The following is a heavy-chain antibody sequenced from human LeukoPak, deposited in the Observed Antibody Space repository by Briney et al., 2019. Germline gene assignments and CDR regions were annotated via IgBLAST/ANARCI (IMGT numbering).Heavy chain of an antibody. V-gene: IGHV4-39*01. D-gene: IGHD2-2*01. CDR3: ARHIVVVPAAIERYSGYEPYYFDY. CDR1: GGSISSSSYY. J-gene: IGHJ4*02. Sequence: ASETLSLTCTVSGGSISSSSYYWGWIRQPPGKGLEWIGSIYYSGSTYYNPSLKSRVTISVDTSKNQFSLKLSSVTAADTAVYYCARHIVVVPAAIERYSGYEPYYFDYWGQGTLVTVSS. CDR2: IYYSGST.